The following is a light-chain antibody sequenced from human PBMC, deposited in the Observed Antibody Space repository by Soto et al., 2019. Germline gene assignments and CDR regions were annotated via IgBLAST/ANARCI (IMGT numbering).Light chain of an antibody. Sequence: QSALTQPASVSGSPGQSITISCTGTSSDIGGYNYVSWYQHHPGKAPKLMIYEVSDRPSGVSNRFSGSKSGNTASLTISGLQAEDEADYYCSSYTSSSALEVLGGGTQLTVL. CDR3: SSYTSSSALEV. V-gene: IGLV2-14*01. CDR2: EVS. CDR1: SSDIGGYNY. J-gene: IGLJ2*01.